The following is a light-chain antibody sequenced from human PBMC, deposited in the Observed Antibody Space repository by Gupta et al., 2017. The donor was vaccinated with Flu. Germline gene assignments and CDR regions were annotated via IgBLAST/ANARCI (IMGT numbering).Light chain of an antibody. J-gene: IGKJ1*01. CDR3: HEEHSIPWT. CDR2: WAS. V-gene: IGKV4-1*01. CDR1: QRGRDSHKQRNY. Sequence: SLGARATINCKSIQRGRDSHKQRNYLAWYHLKAGQHPKLLIYWASTRESGVPDRFSNRGYGTDFNLAIISLQGEDVAVHYCHEEHSIPWTFGQGTXVEIK.